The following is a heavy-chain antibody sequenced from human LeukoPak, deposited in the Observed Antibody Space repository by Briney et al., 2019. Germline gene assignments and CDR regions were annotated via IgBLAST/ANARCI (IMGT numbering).Heavy chain of an antibody. V-gene: IGHV3-23*01. D-gene: IGHD3-9*01. J-gene: IGHJ1*01. CDR2: ISGSGGST. CDR3: AKGPKYYDILTGPEYFQH. CDR1: GFTFSSYA. Sequence: GRSLRLSCAASGFTFSSYAMSWVRQAPGKGLEWVSAISGSGGSTYYADSVKGRFTISRDNSKSTLYLQMNSLRAEDTAVYYCAKGPKYYDILTGPEYFQHWGQGTLVTVSS.